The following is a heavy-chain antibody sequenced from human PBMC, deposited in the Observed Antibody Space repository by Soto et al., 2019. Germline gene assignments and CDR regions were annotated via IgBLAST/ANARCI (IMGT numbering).Heavy chain of an antibody. D-gene: IGHD3-10*01. Sequence: PSDTLSLTCAVHCWSFLGYYWRWIRQPPGKGLEWIGEINHSGSTNYNPSLKSRVTISVDTSKNQFSLQLSSVTAADSAVYYCARQVLLWFGELQVYYYYGMDVWGQGTTVT. CDR2: INHSGST. V-gene: IGHV4-34*01. CDR3: ARQVLLWFGELQVYYYYGMDV. CDR1: CWSFLGYY. J-gene: IGHJ6*02.